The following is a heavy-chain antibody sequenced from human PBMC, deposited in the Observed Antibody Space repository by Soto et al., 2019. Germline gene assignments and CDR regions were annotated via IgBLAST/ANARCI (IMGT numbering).Heavy chain of an antibody. J-gene: IGHJ6*02. CDR2: IYYSGST. Sequence: SETLSLTCAVYGGSFSGYYWGWICQPPGKGLEWIGSIYYSGSTYYNPSLKSRVTISVDTSKNQFSLKLSSVTAADTAVYYCASTAMVILPHYYGMDVWGQGTTVTVS. CDR3: ASTAMVILPHYYGMDV. D-gene: IGHD5-18*01. V-gene: IGHV4-39*01. CDR1: GGSFSGYY.